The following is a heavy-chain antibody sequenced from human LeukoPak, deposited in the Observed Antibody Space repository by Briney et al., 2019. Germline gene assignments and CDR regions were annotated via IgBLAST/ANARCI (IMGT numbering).Heavy chain of an antibody. CDR2: INPNSGGT. V-gene: IGHV1-2*02. D-gene: IGHD6-19*01. J-gene: IGHJ5*02. CDR1: GYTFTGYY. CDR3: ARSSKSQQWLARDYNWFDP. Sequence: GASVKVSCKASGYTFTGYYMRWVRQAPGQGLEWMGWINPNSGGTNYAQKFQGRVTMTRDTSISTAYMELSRLRSDDTAVYYCARSSKSQQWLARDYNWFDPWGQGTLVTVSS.